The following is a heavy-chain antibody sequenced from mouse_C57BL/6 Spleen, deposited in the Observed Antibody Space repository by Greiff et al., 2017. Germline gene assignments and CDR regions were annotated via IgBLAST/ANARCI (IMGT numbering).Heavy chain of an antibody. D-gene: IGHD2-1*01. CDR3: ARHSGRDYFDY. V-gene: IGHV1-61*01. CDR1: GYTFTSYW. J-gene: IGHJ2*01. Sequence: QVQLQQPGAELVRPGSSVKLSCKASGYTFTSYWMDWVKQRPGQGLEWIGNIYPSDSETHYNQKFKDKGTLTVDKSSSTAYMQLSSLTSEDSAVYYCARHSGRDYFDYWGQGTTLTVSS. CDR2: IYPSDSET.